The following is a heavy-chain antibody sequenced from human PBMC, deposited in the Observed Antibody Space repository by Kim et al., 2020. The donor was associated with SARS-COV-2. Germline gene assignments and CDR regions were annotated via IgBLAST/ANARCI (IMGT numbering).Heavy chain of an antibody. CDR2: IDPADSYT. Sequence: GESLKISCKGSGYTFTTYWIMWVRQMPGKGLEWMGRIDPADSYTNYSPSFQGHVTISADRSITPAYLHWNRLKASDTAMYYCARLNYYSSGFDYDDFDIGGQGKMVPVAS. CDR3: ARLNYYSSGFDYDDFDI. D-gene: IGHD6-19*01. V-gene: IGHV5-10-1*01. CDR1: GYTFTTYW. J-gene: IGHJ3*02.